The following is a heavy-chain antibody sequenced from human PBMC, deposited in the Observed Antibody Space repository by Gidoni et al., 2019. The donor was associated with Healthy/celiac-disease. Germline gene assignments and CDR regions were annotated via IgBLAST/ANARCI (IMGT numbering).Heavy chain of an antibody. CDR2: ISWNSGSI. CDR1: GFTFDDYA. V-gene: IGHV3-9*01. Sequence: EVQLVESGGGLVQPGRSLRLSCAASGFTFDDYAMPWVRQAPGKGLEWVSGISWNSGSIGYADSVKGRFTISRDNAKNSLYLQMNSLRAEDTALYYCAKDYGDWVFDYWGQGTLVTVSS. D-gene: IGHD4-17*01. CDR3: AKDYGDWVFDY. J-gene: IGHJ4*02.